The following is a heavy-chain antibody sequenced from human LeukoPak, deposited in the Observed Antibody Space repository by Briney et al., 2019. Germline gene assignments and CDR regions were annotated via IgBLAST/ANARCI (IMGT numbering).Heavy chain of an antibody. D-gene: IGHD2-15*01. CDR1: GNFINSGNYY. CDR2: IYTSDTT. V-gene: IGHV4-61*09. J-gene: IGHJ3*01. Sequence: PSETLSLTCTVSGNFINSGNYYWSWIRQPAGRGLEWIGHIYTSDTTNYSPSLNNRATISLDTSSHQFSLKLTSATAADTAVYFCGGFRWVVGPRAFVVWGGGTMVPVSS. CDR3: GGFRWVVGPRAFVV.